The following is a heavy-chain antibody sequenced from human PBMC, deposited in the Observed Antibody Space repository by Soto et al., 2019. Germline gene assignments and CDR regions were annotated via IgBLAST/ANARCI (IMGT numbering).Heavy chain of an antibody. Sequence: PGGSLRLSXAASGFPFSTYWMHWVRQAPGKGPVWVSRINNDGSTTRYADSVKGRFTISRDNAKNTLYLQMNSLRAEDTAVYYCASQGLYYYGLDVWGQGTTVTSP. V-gene: IGHV3-74*01. J-gene: IGHJ6*02. CDR2: INNDGSTT. CDR1: GFPFSTYW. CDR3: ASQGLYYYGLDV.